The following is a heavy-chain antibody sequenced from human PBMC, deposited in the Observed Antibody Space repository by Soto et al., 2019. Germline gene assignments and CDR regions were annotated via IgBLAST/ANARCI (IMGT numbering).Heavy chain of an antibody. CDR1: GGTFSSYA. D-gene: IGHD2-15*01. V-gene: IGHV1-69*13. J-gene: IGHJ5*02. CDR2: IIPIFGTA. CDR3: ARDHPARYSDWFDP. Sequence: GASVKVSCKASGGTFSSYAISWVRQAPGQGLEWMGGIIPIFGTANYAQKFQGRVTITADESTSTAYMELSSLRSEDTAVYYCARDHPARYSDWFDPWGQGTPVTVSS.